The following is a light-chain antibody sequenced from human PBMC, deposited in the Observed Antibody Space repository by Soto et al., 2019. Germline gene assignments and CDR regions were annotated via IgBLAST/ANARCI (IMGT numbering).Light chain of an antibody. CDR2: GAT. Sequence: EIVLTQSPGTLSLSPGDRVTLSCRASQSISGGYLAWYQQKRGQAPRLLVYGATTRATGIPDRFRGSGSGSDFTLIISRLEPEDFAVYFCQQYGVSPQSFGPGTKVDFK. J-gene: IGKJ3*01. V-gene: IGKV3-20*01. CDR3: QQYGVSPQS. CDR1: QSISGGY.